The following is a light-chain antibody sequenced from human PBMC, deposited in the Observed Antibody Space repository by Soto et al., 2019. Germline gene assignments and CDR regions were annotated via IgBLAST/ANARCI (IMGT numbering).Light chain of an antibody. V-gene: IGLV7-46*01. CDR3: LLSYNTFRV. CDR1: TGTVTSTHY. CDR2: DTN. Sequence: QAVVTQEPSLTVSPGGTVTLTCGSSTGTVTSTHYPFWFQQKPGQAPTIVIYDTNNKNSWTPARFSGSLLGGKAALTLSGAQPEDEAEYSCLLSYNTFRVFGGGTQLTVL. J-gene: IGLJ3*02.